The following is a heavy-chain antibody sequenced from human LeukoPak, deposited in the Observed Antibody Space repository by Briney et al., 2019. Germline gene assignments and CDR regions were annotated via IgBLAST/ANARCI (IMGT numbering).Heavy chain of an antibody. V-gene: IGHV3-23*01. CDR1: GFTFSSFA. CDR3: AKDPPDYGDYIEGY. Sequence: KPGGSLRLSCAASGFTFSSFAMSWVRQAPGKGLEWVSTISGSGGSTNYADSVKGRFTFSRDNSKNTLSLQMNSLRAEDTAVYYCAKDPPDYGDYIEGYWGQGTLVTVSS. J-gene: IGHJ4*02. D-gene: IGHD4-17*01. CDR2: ISGSGGST.